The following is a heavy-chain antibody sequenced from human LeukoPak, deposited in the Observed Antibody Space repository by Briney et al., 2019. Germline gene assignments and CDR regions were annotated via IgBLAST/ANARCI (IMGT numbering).Heavy chain of an antibody. V-gene: IGHV3-48*01. J-gene: IGHJ5*02. CDR2: ISSSSSTI. D-gene: IGHD6-19*01. CDR1: GFTFSSYS. Sequence: GGSLRLSCAASGFTFSSYSMNWVRQAPGKGLEWVSYISSSSSTIYYADSVKGRFTISRDNAKNSLYPQMNSLRAEDTAVYYCARGGRKAVAGTPNWFDPWGQGTLVTVSS. CDR3: ARGGRKAVAGTPNWFDP.